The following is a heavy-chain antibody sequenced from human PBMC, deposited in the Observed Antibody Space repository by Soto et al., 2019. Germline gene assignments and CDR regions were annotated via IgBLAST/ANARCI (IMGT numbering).Heavy chain of an antibody. CDR3: TRHLVDY. CDR1: GFSFSVSA. D-gene: IGHD3-16*01. V-gene: IGHV3-73*01. CDR2: IRSKPNNYAT. J-gene: IGHJ4*02. Sequence: GGSLRLSCVASGFSFSVSAIHWVRQVSGKGLEWVGRIRSKPNNYATAYAASVKGRFTISRDDSKNTAYLQMNSLKTEDTAVYYCTRHLVDYWGLGTLVTVS.